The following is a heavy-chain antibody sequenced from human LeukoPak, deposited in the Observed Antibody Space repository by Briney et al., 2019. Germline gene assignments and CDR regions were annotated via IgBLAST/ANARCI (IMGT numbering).Heavy chain of an antibody. D-gene: IGHD3-10*01. Sequence: PGRSLRLSCAASGFTFDDYAMHWVRQAPGKGLEWVSGISWNSGSIGYADSVKGRFTISRDNAKNSLYLQMNSLRAEDTALYYCAKDMGGSGSYFNYWGQGNLVTVSS. V-gene: IGHV3-9*01. CDR2: ISWNSGSI. CDR1: GFTFDDYA. CDR3: AKDMGGSGSYFNY. J-gene: IGHJ4*02.